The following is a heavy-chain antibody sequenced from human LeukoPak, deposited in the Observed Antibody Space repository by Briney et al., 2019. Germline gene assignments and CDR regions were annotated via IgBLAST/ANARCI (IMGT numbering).Heavy chain of an antibody. CDR2: INPSGGST. CDR1: GYIFTSYY. D-gene: IGHD2-15*01. J-gene: IGHJ4*02. CDR3: AVDCSGGSCYPY. V-gene: IGHV1-46*01. Sequence: ASVKVSCKASGYIFTSYYMHWVRQAPGQGLEWMGIINPSGGSTSYAQKFQGRVTMTRDTSTSTVYMELSSLRSEDTAVYYCAVDCSGGSCYPYWGQGTLVTVSS.